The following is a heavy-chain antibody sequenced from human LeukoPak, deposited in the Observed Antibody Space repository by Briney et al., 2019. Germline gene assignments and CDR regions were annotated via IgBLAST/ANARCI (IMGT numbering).Heavy chain of an antibody. J-gene: IGHJ3*02. Sequence: SVKVSCKASGYTFTGYYLHWVRQAPGQGLEWRGCVNPNSGDTNYAQKFQGSVTLTSATSVSTVYMELSRIRSDDTAVYYCARDFDSSGYYGLGAFDIWGQGTMVPVSS. V-gene: IGHV1-2*02. CDR3: ARDFDSSGYYGLGAFDI. D-gene: IGHD3-22*01. CDR1: GYTFTGYY. CDR2: VNPNSGDT.